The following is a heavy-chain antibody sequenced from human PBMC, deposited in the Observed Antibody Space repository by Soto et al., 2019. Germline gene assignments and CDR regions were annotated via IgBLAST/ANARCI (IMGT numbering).Heavy chain of an antibody. CDR2: SSTYNTNT. D-gene: IGHD4-17*01. V-gene: IGHV1-18*04. CDR3: ARLARQVRDYGGPFDH. Sequence: QVQLVQSGAEVKNPGAAVTVSCKAAGERFTTYGISWVRQAPGQRLEWMGWSSTYNTNTKYAPKFQGRLLLTTDTSTTTAHIELRSLSPDDTAVYYCARLARQVRDYGGPFDHWGQGTLVTVSS. CDR1: GERFTTYG. J-gene: IGHJ4*02.